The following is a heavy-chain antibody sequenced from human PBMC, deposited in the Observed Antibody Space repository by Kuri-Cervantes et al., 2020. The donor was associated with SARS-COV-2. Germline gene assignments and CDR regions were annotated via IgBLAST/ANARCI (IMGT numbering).Heavy chain of an antibody. CDR1: GYSISSGYY. CDR3: ARDMRSAELAFDL. CDR2: IYHSGST. Sequence: SQTLSLTCAVSGYSISSGYYWGWIRQPPGKGLEWIGSIYHSGSTYYSPSLKSRVAISVDRSKNQFSLKLSSVTAADTAVYYCARDMRSAELAFDLWGRGTLVTVSS. D-gene: IGHD3-16*01. V-gene: IGHV4-38-2*02. J-gene: IGHJ2*01.